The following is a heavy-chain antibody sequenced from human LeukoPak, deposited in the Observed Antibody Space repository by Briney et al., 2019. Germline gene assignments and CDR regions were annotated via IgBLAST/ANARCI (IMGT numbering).Heavy chain of an antibody. J-gene: IGHJ4*02. CDR2: IKPEGSAQ. Sequence: PGGSPRISCAASGFTFNNYWMTWVRQAPGKGLEWVANIKPEGSAQYYADSVRGRFTISRDNAKNSVFLHMNSLRAEDTAVYHCARPYGVGWSGLEHWGRGTLVTVSS. V-gene: IGHV3-7*01. D-gene: IGHD6-19*01. CDR3: ARPYGVGWSGLEH. CDR1: GFTFNNYW.